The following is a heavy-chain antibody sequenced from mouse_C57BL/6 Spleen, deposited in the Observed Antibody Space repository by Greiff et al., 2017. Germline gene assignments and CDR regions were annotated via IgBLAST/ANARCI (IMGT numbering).Heavy chain of an antibody. Sequence: QVQLQQPGTELVKPGASVKLSCKASGYTFTSYWMHWVKQRPGQGLEWIGNINPSNGGTNYNEKFKSKATLTVDKSSSPAYMELSSLTSEDSAVYYYARSDLLWSLVYWGQGTSVTVSS. CDR3: ARSDLLWSLVY. CDR2: INPSNGGT. V-gene: IGHV1-53*01. J-gene: IGHJ4*01. CDR1: GYTFTSYW. D-gene: IGHD2-1*01.